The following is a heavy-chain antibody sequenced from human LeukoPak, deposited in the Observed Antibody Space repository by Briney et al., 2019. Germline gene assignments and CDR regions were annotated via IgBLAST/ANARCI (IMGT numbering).Heavy chain of an antibody. V-gene: IGHV1-3*03. CDR1: GYSFTSQD. D-gene: IGHD2-2*02. CDR2: INPGNGDT. J-gene: IGHJ4*02. Sequence: GASVKVSCKTSGYSFTSQDLHWGRQAPGQSLEWMGCINPGNGDTKYSQEFQGRVTITRDTSATTAYMELSSLRSDDMAVYYCTLYNYWGQGTLVTVSS. CDR3: TLYNY.